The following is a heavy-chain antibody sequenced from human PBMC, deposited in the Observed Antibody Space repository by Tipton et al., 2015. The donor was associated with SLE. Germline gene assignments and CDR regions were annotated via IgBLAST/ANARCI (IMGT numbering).Heavy chain of an antibody. D-gene: IGHD6-13*01. CDR2: IYSGGST. CDR3: ARAPPIAAAGYYYYYYGMDV. Sequence: SLRLSCAASGFTVSSNYMSWVRQAPGKGLEWVSVIYSGGSTYYADSVKGRFTISRDNSKNTLYLQMNSLRAEDTAVYYWARAPPIAAAGYYYYYYGMDVWGQGTTVTVSS. CDR1: GFTVSSNY. J-gene: IGHJ6*02. V-gene: IGHV3-53*05.